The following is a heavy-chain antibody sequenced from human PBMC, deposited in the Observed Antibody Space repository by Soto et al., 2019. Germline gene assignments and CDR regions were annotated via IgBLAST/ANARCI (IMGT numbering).Heavy chain of an antibody. Sequence: SETLSLTCAVYGGSFSGDHWSWVRQPPGQGLEWIGEIYRTGSTNYNPSLKSRVTISLDKSENQFSLKVTSLTAADTAVYYCASRDPGTSVDYWGQGTWVTVPQ. D-gene: IGHD1-7*01. J-gene: IGHJ4*02. V-gene: IGHV4-34*01. CDR3: ASRDPGTSVDY. CDR2: IYRTGST. CDR1: GGSFSGDH.